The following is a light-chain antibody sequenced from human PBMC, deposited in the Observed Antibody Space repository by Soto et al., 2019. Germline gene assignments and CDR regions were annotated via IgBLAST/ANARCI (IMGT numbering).Light chain of an antibody. CDR1: QGISTY. J-gene: IGKJ2*01. Sequence: DIQLTQSPSFLSASVGDRVTITCRASQGISTYLSWYQQKPRKAPKLLISDASTLQSGVPSRFSGSGSGTEFTLTISSLEPEDFATYYCQQVNSYPQTFGQGTKVEI. CDR3: QQVNSYPQT. V-gene: IGKV1-9*01. CDR2: DAS.